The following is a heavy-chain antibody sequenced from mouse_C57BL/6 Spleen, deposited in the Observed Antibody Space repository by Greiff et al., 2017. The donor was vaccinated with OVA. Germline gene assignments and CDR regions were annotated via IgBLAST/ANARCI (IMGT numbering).Heavy chain of an antibody. CDR3: ASGYYFDY. CDR2: IDPPDSYT. Sequence: VKLQQSGAELVKPGASVKLSCKASGYTFTSYWMQWVKQRPGQGLAWIGEIDPPDSYTNYNQKFKGKATLTVDTSSSTAYMQLSSLTSEDSAVYYCASGYYFDYWGQGTTLTVSS. CDR1: GYTFTSYW. J-gene: IGHJ2*01. V-gene: IGHV1-50*01.